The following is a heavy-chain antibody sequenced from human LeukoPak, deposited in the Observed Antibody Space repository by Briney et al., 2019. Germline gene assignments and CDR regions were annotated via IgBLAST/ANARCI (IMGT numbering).Heavy chain of an antibody. CDR2: IIPILGIA. V-gene: IGHV1-69*04. CDR1: GGTFSSYA. Sequence: ASVKVSCKASGGTFSSYAISWVRQAPGQGLEWMGRIIPILGIANYAQKFQGRVTITADKSTSTAYMELSSLRAEDTAVYYCAKGGDTAMVTGHRGQGTLVTVSS. CDR3: AKGGDTAMVTGH. D-gene: IGHD5-18*01. J-gene: IGHJ4*02.